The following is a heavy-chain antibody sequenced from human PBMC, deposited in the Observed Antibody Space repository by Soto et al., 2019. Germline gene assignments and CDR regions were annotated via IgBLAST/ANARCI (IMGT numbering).Heavy chain of an antibody. J-gene: IGHJ5*02. D-gene: IGHD2-2*01. CDR2: IYYSGST. Sequence: PSETLSLTCTVSGGSISSGDYFWSWIRQPPGKGLECIGYIYYSGSTYYNPSLKSRVTISIDTSKKQFSLKLSSVTAADTAVYYCAGGRRNYQPLGGGWFDPWGQGTLVTVSS. CDR1: GGSISSGDYF. V-gene: IGHV4-30-4*01. CDR3: AGGRRNYQPLGGGWFDP.